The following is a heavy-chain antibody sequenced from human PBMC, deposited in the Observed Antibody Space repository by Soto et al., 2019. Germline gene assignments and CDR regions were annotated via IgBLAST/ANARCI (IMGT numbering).Heavy chain of an antibody. V-gene: IGHV1-18*01. CDR1: GYTFTSYG. J-gene: IGHJ4*02. D-gene: IGHD1-26*01. CDR3: ARDRLGATGDY. CDR2: ISAYNANT. Sequence: ASVKVSCKASGYTFTSYGISWVRQAPGQGPEWMGWISAYNANTNYAQKLQGRVTMTTDTSTSTSYMELRSLRSDDTAVYFCARDRLGATGDYWGQGTLVTVS.